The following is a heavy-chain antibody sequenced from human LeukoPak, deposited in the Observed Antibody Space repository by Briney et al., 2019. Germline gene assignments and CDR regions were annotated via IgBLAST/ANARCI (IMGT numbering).Heavy chain of an antibody. J-gene: IGHJ4*02. V-gene: IGHV3-66*04. D-gene: IGHD3-10*01. CDR2: IYSGGST. Sequence: GGSLRLSCAASGFTVSSNYMSWVRQAPGKGLECVSVIYSGGSTYYADSVKGRFTISRDNSKNTLYLQMNSLRAEDTAVYYCARLVRGVIIGNYSDYWGQGTLVTVSS. CDR1: GFTVSSNY. CDR3: ARLVRGVIIGNYSDY.